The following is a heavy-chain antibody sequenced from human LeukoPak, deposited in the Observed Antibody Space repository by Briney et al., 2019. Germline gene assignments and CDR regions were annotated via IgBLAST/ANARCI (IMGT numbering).Heavy chain of an antibody. D-gene: IGHD3-22*01. CDR3: AKDLGYYDSSGYYLTHYYYYMDV. CDR1: GFTFSSYG. J-gene: IGHJ6*03. Sequence: AGGSLRLSCAASGFTFSSYGMSWVRQAPGKGLEWVSAISGSGGSTYYADSVKGRFTISRDNSKNTLYLQMNSLRAEDTAVYYCAKDLGYYDSSGYYLTHYYYYMDVWGKGTTVTISS. V-gene: IGHV3-23*01. CDR2: ISGSGGST.